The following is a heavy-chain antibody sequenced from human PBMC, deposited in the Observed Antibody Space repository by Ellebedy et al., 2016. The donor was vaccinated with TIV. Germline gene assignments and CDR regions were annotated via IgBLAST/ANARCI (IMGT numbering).Heavy chain of an antibody. CDR2: ISRSGDAA. CDR3: AKDRPTVLRHYYDMDV. J-gene: IGHJ6*02. CDR1: GFTFDIYA. D-gene: IGHD3-16*01. Sequence: GESLKISCAASGFTFDIYAMSWVRQAPGQGLEWISLISRSGDAAFYADSVRGRFTISRDNSKNTLFLQMNSVRAEDTAVYYCAKDRPTVLRHYYDMDVWGQGTTVTVSS. V-gene: IGHV3-23*01.